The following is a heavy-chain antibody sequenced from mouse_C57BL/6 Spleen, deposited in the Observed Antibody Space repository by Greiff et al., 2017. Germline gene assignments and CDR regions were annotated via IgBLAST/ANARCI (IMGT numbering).Heavy chain of an antibody. CDR1: GFTFSSYA. D-gene: IGHD1-1*01. Sequence: EVQRVESGEGLVKPGGSLKLSCAASGFTFSSYAMSWVRQTPEKRLEWVAYISSGGDYIYYADTVKGRFTISRDNARNTLYLQMSSLKSEDTAMYYCTRDQTVVAYYYAMDYWGQGTSVTVSS. CDR2: ISSGGDYI. V-gene: IGHV5-9-1*02. J-gene: IGHJ4*01. CDR3: TRDQTVVAYYYAMDY.